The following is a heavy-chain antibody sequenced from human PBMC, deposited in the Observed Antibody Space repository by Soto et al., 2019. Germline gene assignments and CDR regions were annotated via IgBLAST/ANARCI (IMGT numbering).Heavy chain of an antibody. V-gene: IGHV3-7*03. CDR3: ARGVTLTAMVTLFDY. CDR2: IKQDGSEK. Sequence: PGGSLRLSCAASGFTFSSYWMSWVRQAPGKGLEWVANIKQDGSEKYYVDSVKGRFTISRDNAKNSLYLQMNSLRAEDTAVYYCARGVTLTAMVTLFDYWSQGTLVTVSS. J-gene: IGHJ4*02. CDR1: GFTFSSYW. D-gene: IGHD5-18*01.